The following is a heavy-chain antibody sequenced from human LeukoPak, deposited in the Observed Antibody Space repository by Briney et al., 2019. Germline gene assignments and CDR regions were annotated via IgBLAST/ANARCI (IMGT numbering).Heavy chain of an antibody. CDR3: ARDDIAVATCFDY. CDR2: INWNGGST. D-gene: IGHD6-19*01. Sequence: GGSLRLSCEASGFTFSTYNMSWVRQAPGKGLEWVSGINWNGGSTGYADSVKGRFTISRDNAKNSLYLQMNSLRAEDTAVYYCARDDIAVATCFDYWGQGTLDTVSS. J-gene: IGHJ4*02. V-gene: IGHV3-20*04. CDR1: GFTFSTYN.